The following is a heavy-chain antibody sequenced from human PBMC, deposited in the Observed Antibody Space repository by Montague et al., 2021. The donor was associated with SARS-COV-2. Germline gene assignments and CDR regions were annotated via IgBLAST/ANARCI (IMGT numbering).Heavy chain of an antibody. V-gene: IGHV2-5*02. Sequence: PALVKPTQTLTLTCMFSGFSLNTDGVGVAWIRRPPGKALEWLALIYWDGDQRHSPSLKTRLTITKDTSKNRVVLTMTNLDPVDTATYYCARRYDFYRAEAFDVWGQGTMLTVSS. J-gene: IGHJ3*01. CDR3: ARRYDFYRAEAFDV. CDR2: IYWDGDQ. D-gene: IGHD3-3*01. CDR1: GFSLNTDGVG.